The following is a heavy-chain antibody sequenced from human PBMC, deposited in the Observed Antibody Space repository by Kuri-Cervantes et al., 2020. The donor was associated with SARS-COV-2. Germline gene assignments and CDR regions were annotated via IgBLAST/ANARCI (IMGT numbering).Heavy chain of an antibody. Sequence: LRLSCSVSGGSISSGSYYWTWIRQPAGEGLEYIGRIYTSGSTDYNSSLKSRVTISIDTSQSRFSLHLTSVTAADTAVYFCARVSSVPAQLSYSRYCYIDVWGKGTTVTDSS. D-gene: IGHD2-15*01. J-gene: IGHJ6*03. CDR2: IYTSGST. CDR3: ARVSSVPAQLSYSRYCYIDV. CDR1: GGSISSGSYY. V-gene: IGHV4-61*02.